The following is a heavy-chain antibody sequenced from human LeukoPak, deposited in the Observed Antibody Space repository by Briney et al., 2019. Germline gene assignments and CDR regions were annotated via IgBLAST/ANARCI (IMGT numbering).Heavy chain of an antibody. J-gene: IGHJ4*02. CDR3: ARVTTGGYYNC. D-gene: IGHD3-22*01. CDR2: IYTSGST. V-gene: IGHV4-61*02. Sequence: SQTLSLTCTVSGGSISSGSYYWSWIRQPAGKGLEWIGRIYTSGSTNYNPSLKSRVTISVDTSKDQFSLKLNSVTAADTAVYYCARVTTGGYYNCWGQGTLVTVSS. CDR1: GGSISSGSYY.